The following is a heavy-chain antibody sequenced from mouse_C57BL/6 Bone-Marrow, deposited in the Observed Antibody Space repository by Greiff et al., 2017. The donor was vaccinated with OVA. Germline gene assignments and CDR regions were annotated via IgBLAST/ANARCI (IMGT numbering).Heavy chain of an antibody. CDR2: ISNLAYSI. CDR3: AGEGGRYHWYFDV. Sequence: EVMLVESGGGLVQPGGSLKLSCAASGFTFSDYGMAWVRQAPRKGPEWVAFISNLAYSIYYADTVTGRFTLSRENAKNTLYLEMGGLGSEDTAMYYCAGEGGRYHWYFDVWGTGTTVTVSS. CDR1: GFTFSDYG. J-gene: IGHJ1*03. V-gene: IGHV5-15*04. D-gene: IGHD1-1*01.